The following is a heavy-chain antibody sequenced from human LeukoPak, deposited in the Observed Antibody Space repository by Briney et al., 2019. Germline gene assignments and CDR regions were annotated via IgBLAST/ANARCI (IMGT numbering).Heavy chain of an antibody. J-gene: IGHJ4*02. CDR1: GYTFTSYG. V-gene: IGHV1-18*01. CDR3: ARYYYDSSGYRPFFDY. CDR2: ISAYNGNT. D-gene: IGHD3-22*01. Sequence: ASVKVSCKASGYTFTSYGISWVRQAPGQGLEWMGWISAYNGNTNYAQKFQGRVTITTDESTSTAYMELSSLRSEDTAVYYCARYYYDSSGYRPFFDYWGQGTLVTVSS.